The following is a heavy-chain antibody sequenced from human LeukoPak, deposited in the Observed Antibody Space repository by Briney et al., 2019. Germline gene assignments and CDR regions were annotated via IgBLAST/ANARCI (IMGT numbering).Heavy chain of an antibody. V-gene: IGHV3-23*01. D-gene: IGHD3-10*01. CDR3: ANRIITMVRTLDY. Sequence: GGSLRLSCAASGFTFSSYAMSWVRQAPGKGLEWVSAISGSGGSTYYADSVKGRFTISRDNSKNTLYPQMNSLRAEDTAVYYCANRIITMVRTLDYWGQGTLVTVSS. CDR2: ISGSGGST. CDR1: GFTFSSYA. J-gene: IGHJ4*02.